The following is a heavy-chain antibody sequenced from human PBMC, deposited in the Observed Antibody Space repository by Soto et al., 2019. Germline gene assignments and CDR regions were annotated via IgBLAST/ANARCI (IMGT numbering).Heavy chain of an antibody. D-gene: IGHD1-1*01. CDR1: GLTFADAW. CDR3: TTLDWIFDS. J-gene: IGHJ4*02. V-gene: IGHV3-15*01. CDR2: IKSTTVGGTT. Sequence: EVQLVESGGGLVKPGGSLRLSCAVSGLTFADAWMSWVRQAPGKGLEWVGRIKSTTVGGTTDYAAPVKGRFTISRDDSKNTLYLQMNSLKSEDTGVYYCTTLDWIFDSWGQGTLVTVSS.